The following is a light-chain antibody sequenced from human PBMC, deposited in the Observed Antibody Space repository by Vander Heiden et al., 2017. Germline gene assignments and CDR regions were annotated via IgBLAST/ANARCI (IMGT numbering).Light chain of an antibody. CDR3: QQDDNLPIT. CDR1: QDISNY. V-gene: IGKV1-33*01. CDR2: DAS. J-gene: IGKJ5*01. Sequence: DIQTTQSPSSLSASVGDRVTNTCQASQDISNYLNWYQQKPGKAPKLLIYDASNLETGVPSRFSGSGSGTDFTFTISSLQPEDIATYYCQQDDNLPITFGQGTRLEIK.